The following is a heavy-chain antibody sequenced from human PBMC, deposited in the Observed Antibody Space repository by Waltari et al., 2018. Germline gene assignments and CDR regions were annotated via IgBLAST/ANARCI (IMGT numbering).Heavy chain of an antibody. V-gene: IGHV4-59*01. Sequence: QVQLQESGPGLVKPSETLSLTCTVSGGSISSYYWSWIRQPPGKGLEWIGYIYYSGSTNYHPSLTSRVTISVATSKNQFSLKLSSVTAADTAVYYCARLSSSEYFDYWGQGTLVTVSS. CDR1: GGSISSYY. J-gene: IGHJ4*02. D-gene: IGHD1-26*01. CDR2: IYYSGST. CDR3: ARLSSSEYFDY.